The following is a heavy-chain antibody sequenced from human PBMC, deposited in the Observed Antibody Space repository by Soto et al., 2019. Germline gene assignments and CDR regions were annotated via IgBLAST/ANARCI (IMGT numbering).Heavy chain of an antibody. CDR2: ISYDGSNK. Sequence: QVQLVESGGGVVQPGRSLRLSCAASGFTFSSYTMHWVRQAPGKGLEWVALISYDGSNKYYADSVKGRFTISRDYSKNTPYLHMNSLRIEDTALYYCARAPGGHNTGWSDYWGQGTLVTVSS. D-gene: IGHD6-19*01. CDR1: GFTFSSYT. J-gene: IGHJ4*02. CDR3: ARAPGGHNTGWSDY. V-gene: IGHV3-30-3*01.